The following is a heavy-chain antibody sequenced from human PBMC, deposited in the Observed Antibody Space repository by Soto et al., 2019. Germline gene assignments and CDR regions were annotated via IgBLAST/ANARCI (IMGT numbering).Heavy chain of an antibody. Sequence: SCKASGFTFRDYYISWIRQAPGKGLEWVSYISSSGSTIYYADSVKGRFTISRDNAKNSLYLQMNSLRAEDTAVYYCAREHYDFWSGYYHFDYWGQGTLVTVSS. CDR3: AREHYDFWSGYYHFDY. CDR1: GFTFRDYY. CDR2: ISSSGSTI. D-gene: IGHD3-3*01. V-gene: IGHV3-11*01. J-gene: IGHJ4*02.